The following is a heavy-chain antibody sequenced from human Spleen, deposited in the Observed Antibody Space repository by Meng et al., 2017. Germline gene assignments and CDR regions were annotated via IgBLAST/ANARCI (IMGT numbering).Heavy chain of an antibody. D-gene: IGHD3-16*01. CDR1: GFTFSGSD. CDR2: IGSKPNSYAT. J-gene: IGHJ3*02. V-gene: IGHV3-73*01. CDR3: TIYTTGHI. Sequence: GGPLRLSCAASGFTFSGSDMHWVRQASGKGLGWVGRIGSKPNSYATAYAVSLKDRYTISRDDSKNPTYLQMNSLNTDNAAVYYCTIYTTGHIWGQGTMVTVSS.